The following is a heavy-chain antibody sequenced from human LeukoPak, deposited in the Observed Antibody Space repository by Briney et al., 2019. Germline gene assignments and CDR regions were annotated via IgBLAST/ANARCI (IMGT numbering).Heavy chain of an antibody. J-gene: IGHJ4*02. Sequence: ASVKVSCKASGYTFTSYDINWVRQATGQGLEWMGWMNPNSGNTGYAQKFQGRVAMTRNTSISTAYMELSSLRSEDTAVYYCARGKRYSGYDLMDWGQGTLVTVSS. D-gene: IGHD5-12*01. CDR2: MNPNSGNT. CDR1: GYTFTSYD. CDR3: ARGKRYSGYDLMD. V-gene: IGHV1-8*01.